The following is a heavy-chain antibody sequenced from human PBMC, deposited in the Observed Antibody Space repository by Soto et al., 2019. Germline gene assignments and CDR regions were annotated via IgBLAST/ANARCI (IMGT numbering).Heavy chain of an antibody. J-gene: IGHJ4*02. CDR1: GFTFSSYG. Sequence: GGSLRLSCAASGFTFSSYGMHWVRQAPGKGLEWVAVIWYDGSNKYYADSVKGRFTISRDNSKNTLYLQMNSLRAEDTAVYYCARDDLYCSSTSCYGGYFDYWGQGTLVTVSS. D-gene: IGHD2-2*01. CDR2: IWYDGSNK. CDR3: ARDDLYCSSTSCYGGYFDY. V-gene: IGHV3-33*01.